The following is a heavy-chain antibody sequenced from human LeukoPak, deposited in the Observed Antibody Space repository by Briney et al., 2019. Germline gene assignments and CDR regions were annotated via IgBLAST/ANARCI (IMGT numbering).Heavy chain of an antibody. CDR3: AKDWKWADKNYYYYYGMDV. J-gene: IGHJ6*02. CDR1: GFSFRNYG. D-gene: IGHD1-26*01. Sequence: GGSLRLSCAASGFSFRNYGMHWVRQAPGKGLEWVAVMSFDGSNKNHADSVKGRFTISRDNSKNTLYLQMNSLRAEDTAVYYCAKDWKWADKNYYYYYGMDVWAQGTTVTVSS. V-gene: IGHV3-30*18. CDR2: MSFDGSNK.